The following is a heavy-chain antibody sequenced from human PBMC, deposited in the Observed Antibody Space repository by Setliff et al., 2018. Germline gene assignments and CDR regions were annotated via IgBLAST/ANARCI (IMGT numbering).Heavy chain of an antibody. Sequence: ASVKVSCKASGYSFSDSAVSWVRQAPGQGLEWVGWISVYSGNAYYAQKLQDRVTITADESTSTTYMEVSSLTSEDTAEYFCARGPISGSGTYYGADWGQGTLVTVSS. CDR1: GYSFSDSA. CDR3: ARGPISGSGTYYGAD. D-gene: IGHD3-10*01. V-gene: IGHV1-18*01. CDR2: ISVYSGNA. J-gene: IGHJ4*02.